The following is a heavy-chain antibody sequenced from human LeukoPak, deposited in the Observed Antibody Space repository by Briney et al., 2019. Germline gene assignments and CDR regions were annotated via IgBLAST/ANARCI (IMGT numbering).Heavy chain of an antibody. V-gene: IGHV1-18*01. D-gene: IGHD3-9*01. Sequence: GSVKVSCKASGYTFTSYGISWVRQAPGQGLEWMGWISAYNGNTNYAQKLQGRVTMTTDTSTSTVYMDLRSLRSDDPAVYYCARDYDILTGNPAPDWWGEKTLLTVSS. CDR1: GYTFTSYG. CDR3: ARDYDILTGNPAPDW. J-gene: IGHJ4*02. CDR2: ISAYNGNT.